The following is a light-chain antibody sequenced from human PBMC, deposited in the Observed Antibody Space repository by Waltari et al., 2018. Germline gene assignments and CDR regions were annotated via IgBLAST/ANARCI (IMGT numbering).Light chain of an antibody. Sequence: EIVLTQSPATLSLSPGERATLSCRASQSVSTELAWYQQKPGQPPRLLIYDAPDRATGIPARFSGSGSGTDFTLTISSLEPEDLAVYYCQQRYSWPRTFGQGTKLELK. CDR3: QQRYSWPRT. J-gene: IGKJ2*01. CDR1: QSVSTE. CDR2: DAP. V-gene: IGKV3-11*01.